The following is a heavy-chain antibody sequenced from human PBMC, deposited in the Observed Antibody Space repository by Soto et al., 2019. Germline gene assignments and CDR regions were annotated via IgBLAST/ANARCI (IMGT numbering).Heavy chain of an antibody. CDR3: TRGRSVIANDDFEY. CDR1: GFAISSYS. J-gene: IGHJ4*02. D-gene: IGHD2-21*01. Sequence: QVQLVESGGGVVQPGTSLRLSCAASGFAISSYSMHWVRQAPGNGLEWVAAMSFEGNSKYFADSVKGRFMISRDTSKNTWSLEMESLGAADSALYHCTRGRSVIANDDFEYWGQGTQVTVSS. V-gene: IGHV3-30-3*01. CDR2: MSFEGNSK.